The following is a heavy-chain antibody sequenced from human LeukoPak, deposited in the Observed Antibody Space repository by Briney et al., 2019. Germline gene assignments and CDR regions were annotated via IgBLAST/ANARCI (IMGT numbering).Heavy chain of an antibody. CDR1: GGSISSYY. D-gene: IGHD3-10*01. CDR3: ARRFGTYYYGSGSYYNRGYNWFDP. V-gene: IGHV4-4*07. Sequence: SETLSLTCTVSGGSISSYYWSWIRQPAGKGLEWIGRIYTSGSTNYNPSLKSRVTMSVDTSKNQFSLKLSSVTAADTAVYYCARRFGTYYYGSGSYYNRGYNWFDPWGQGTLVTVSS. J-gene: IGHJ5*02. CDR2: IYTSGST.